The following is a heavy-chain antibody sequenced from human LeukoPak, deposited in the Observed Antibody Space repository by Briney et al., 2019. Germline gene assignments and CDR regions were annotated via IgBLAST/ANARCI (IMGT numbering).Heavy chain of an antibody. CDR1: RASVTTYY. Sequence: PSETLSLTCTVSRASVTTYYWSWIRQPPGKGLEWIGYIYYSGSTSYNPSLKGRVTMSVDTSQNQFSLRLSSVTAADTAVYYCARGSDFGDFWGQGTLVTVSS. CDR3: ARGSDFGDF. D-gene: IGHD4-17*01. J-gene: IGHJ4*02. CDR2: IYYSGST. V-gene: IGHV4-59*02.